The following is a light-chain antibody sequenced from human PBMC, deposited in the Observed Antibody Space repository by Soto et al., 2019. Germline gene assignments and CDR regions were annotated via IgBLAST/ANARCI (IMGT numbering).Light chain of an antibody. CDR2: DVS. Sequence: QSVLTQPRSVSGSPGQSVTISCTGTSNDVGGYNFVSWYQQHPGKVPKLFIYDVSRRPSGVPDRFSGSKSGNTDSLTISGLQAEDEADYYCASYAGSYTFVFGGGTKQAV. CDR1: SNDVGGYNF. V-gene: IGLV2-11*01. CDR3: ASYAGSYTFV. J-gene: IGLJ2*01.